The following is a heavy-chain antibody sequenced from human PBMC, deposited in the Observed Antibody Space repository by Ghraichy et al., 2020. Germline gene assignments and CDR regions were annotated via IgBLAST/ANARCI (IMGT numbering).Heavy chain of an antibody. CDR3: AKQTFYYDSSGYFEAHYFDY. J-gene: IGHJ4*02. D-gene: IGHD3-22*01. CDR1: GFTFSSYA. V-gene: IGHV3-23*01. Sequence: GESLNISCAASGFTFSSYAMSWVRQAPGKELEWVSAISGSGDSTYYADSLKGRFTISRDNSKNTLYLQMNSLRAEDTAVYYCAKQTFYYDSSGYFEAHYFDYWDQGTLVTVTS. CDR2: ISGSGDST.